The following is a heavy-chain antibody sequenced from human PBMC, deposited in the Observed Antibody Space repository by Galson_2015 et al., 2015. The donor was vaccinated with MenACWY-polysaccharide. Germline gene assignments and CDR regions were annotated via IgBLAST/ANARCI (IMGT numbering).Heavy chain of an antibody. CDR2: IYTTGST. V-gene: IGHV4-61*02. J-gene: IGHJ5*02. CDR3: ARDAAVLEYSSSSRSPGGWFDP. D-gene: IGHD6-6*01. Sequence: TLSLTCTVSGGSISSGSHYWTWIRQPAGKGLEWIGRIYTTGSTKYNPSLKSRVTISIDTSENQFSLRLSSVTAADTAVYYCARDAAVLEYSSSSRSPGGWFDPWGQGTLVTVSS. CDR1: GGSISSGSHY.